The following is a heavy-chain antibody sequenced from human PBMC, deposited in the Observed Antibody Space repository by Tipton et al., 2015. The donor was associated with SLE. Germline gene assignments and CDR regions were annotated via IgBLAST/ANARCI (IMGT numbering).Heavy chain of an antibody. D-gene: IGHD7-27*01. CDR2: FYYGKST. CDR3: AARTGDVLYYYYMDV. Sequence: LRLSCTVSGGSISSSSFYWGWIRQPPGKGLEWIGSFYYGKSTFYNPSLKSRVTISVDTSTNRLSLQLSSVTAADTAVYYCAARTGDVLYYYYMDVWGKGTTVTVSS. J-gene: IGHJ6*03. V-gene: IGHV4-39*07. CDR1: GGSISSSSFY.